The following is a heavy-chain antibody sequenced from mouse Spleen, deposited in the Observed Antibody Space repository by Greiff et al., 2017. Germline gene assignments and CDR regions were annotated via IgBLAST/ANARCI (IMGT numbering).Heavy chain of an antibody. J-gene: IGHJ3*01. D-gene: IGHD2-3*01. V-gene: IGHV1-53*01. CDR1: GYPFTSYW. CDR2: INPSHGGP. Sequence: QVQLQQPGTELVKPGASVKLSCKASGYPFTSYWMHWVKQRPGPGLAWIGNINPSHGGPNYNEKFKSKATLTVDKSSSTAYMQLSSLTSEDSAVYYCARGWLLERFAYWGQGTLVTVSA. CDR3: ARGWLLERFAY.